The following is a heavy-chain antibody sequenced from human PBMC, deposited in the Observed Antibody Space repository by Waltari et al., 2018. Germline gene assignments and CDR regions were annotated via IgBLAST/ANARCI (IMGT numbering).Heavy chain of an antibody. V-gene: IGHV3-23*04. Sequence: VQLVQSGAEVKKPGASVKVSCKASGYTFTSYYMHWVRQAPGKGLEWVSAISGSGGSTYYADSVKGRFTISRDNSKNTLYLQMNSLRAEDTAVYYCAKGLYYYDSSELFDYWGQGTLVTVSS. J-gene: IGHJ4*02. CDR3: AKGLYYYDSSELFDY. D-gene: IGHD3-22*01. CDR2: ISGSGGST. CDR1: GYTFTSYY.